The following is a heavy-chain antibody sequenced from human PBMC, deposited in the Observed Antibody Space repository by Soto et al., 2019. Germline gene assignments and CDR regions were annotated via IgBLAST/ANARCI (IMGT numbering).Heavy chain of an antibody. CDR1: GYSFTSYW. D-gene: IGHD6-13*01. CDR3: ARGLSSSWYYYGMDV. Sequence: GESLKISCKGSGYSFTSYWIGWVRQMPGKGLEWMGIIHPGDSDTRYSPSFQGQVTISADKSISTAYLQWSSLKASDTAMYYCARGLSSSWYYYGMDVWGQGTTVTVSS. V-gene: IGHV5-51*01. J-gene: IGHJ6*02. CDR2: IHPGDSDT.